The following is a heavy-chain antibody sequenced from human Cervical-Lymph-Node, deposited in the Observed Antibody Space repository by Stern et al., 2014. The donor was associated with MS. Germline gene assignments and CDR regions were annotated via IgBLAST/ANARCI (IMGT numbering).Heavy chain of an antibody. CDR3: AKDTYGMDV. Sequence: EVQLLESGGGLVQPGRSLRLSCAASGFTFDDYAMHWVRQAPGKGLEWVSGISWNSGSIGYADSVKGRFTISRDNAKNSLYLQMNSLRAEDTALYYCAKDTYGMDVWGQGTTVTVSS. J-gene: IGHJ6*02. V-gene: IGHV3-9*01. CDR1: GFTFDDYA. CDR2: ISWNSGSI.